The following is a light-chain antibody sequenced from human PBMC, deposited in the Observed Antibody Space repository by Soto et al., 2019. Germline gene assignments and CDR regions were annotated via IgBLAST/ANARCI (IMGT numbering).Light chain of an antibody. CDR2: HAS. J-gene: IGKJ1*01. Sequence: DIQMTQSPSSLSASVGDRVTITCRASQSISSYLNWYQQKPGKAPKLLIYHASTLESGVPSRFSGSGSGTEFTLTISSLQPDDFATYYCQQYMSYSFGQGTKVDIK. CDR3: QQYMSYS. V-gene: IGKV1-5*01. CDR1: QSISSY.